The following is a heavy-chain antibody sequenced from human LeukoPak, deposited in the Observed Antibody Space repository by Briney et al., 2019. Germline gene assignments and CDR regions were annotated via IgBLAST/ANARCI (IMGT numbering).Heavy chain of an antibody. D-gene: IGHD2-15*01. V-gene: IGHV4-39*01. CDR3: ARPSGIDAFDI. CDR1: GGSISSSSYY. Sequence: SETLSLTXTVSGGSISSSSYYWGWIRQPPGKGLEWIGSIYYSGSTYYNPSLKSRVTISVDTSKNQFSLKLSSVTAADTAVYYCARPSGIDAFDIWGQGTMVTVSS. CDR2: IYYSGST. J-gene: IGHJ3*02.